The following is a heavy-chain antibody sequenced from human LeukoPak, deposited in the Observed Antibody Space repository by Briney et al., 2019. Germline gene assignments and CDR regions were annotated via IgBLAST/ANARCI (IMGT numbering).Heavy chain of an antibody. V-gene: IGHV1-46*01. D-gene: IGHD3-22*01. CDR3: ARGPGPADDGGGYCFDY. Sequence: ASVKVSCKASGYTFTSYYLYWVRQAPGQGLEWMGVINPSGGSTTSAQKFQGRVTMTRETSTSTVYMELSSLRSEDTAVYYCARGPGPADDGGGYCFDYWGQGTLVTVSS. CDR1: GYTFTSYY. CDR2: INPSGGST. J-gene: IGHJ4*02.